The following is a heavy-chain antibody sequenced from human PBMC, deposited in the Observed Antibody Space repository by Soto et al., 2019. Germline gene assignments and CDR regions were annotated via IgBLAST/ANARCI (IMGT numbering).Heavy chain of an antibody. J-gene: IGHJ4*02. CDR1: GFNFGFFG. Sequence: QIQLVESGGDVVQPGRSLRLSCAASGFNFGFFGMHWVRQAPGKGLEWVAFISGDGINTHYADSVRGRFTLSRDYSKRTMYLQMDTLRDDATALYYCARGNLSFDFDSWGQGTLVTVSS. V-gene: IGHV3-30*03. CDR2: ISGDGINT. D-gene: IGHD1-26*01. CDR3: ARGNLSFDFDS.